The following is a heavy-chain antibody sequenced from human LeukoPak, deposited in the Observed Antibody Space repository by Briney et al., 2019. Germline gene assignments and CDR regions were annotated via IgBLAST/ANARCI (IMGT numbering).Heavy chain of an antibody. V-gene: IGHV4-59*11. CDR3: ARTYCSSGSCYGYPDY. Sequence: PSETLSLTCTVSGGSISGHYWSWIRQPPGKGLEWIGYTYYSGSTNYNPSLKSRVTISVDTSKNQFSLKLSSVTAADTAVYYCARTYCSSGSCYGYPDYWGQGTLVTVSS. CDR2: TYYSGST. J-gene: IGHJ4*02. D-gene: IGHD2-2*01. CDR1: GGSISGHY.